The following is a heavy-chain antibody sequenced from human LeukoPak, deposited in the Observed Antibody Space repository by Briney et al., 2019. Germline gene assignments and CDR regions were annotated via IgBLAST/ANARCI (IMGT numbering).Heavy chain of an antibody. V-gene: IGHV4-34*01. CDR1: GGSFSGYY. CDR2: INHSGST. J-gene: IGHJ5*02. Sequence: SETLSLTCAVYGGSFSGYYWSWIRQPPGKGLEWIGEINHSGSTNYNPSLKSRVTISVDTSKNQFSLKLSSVTAADTAVYYCARCREDYSKGFDPWGQGTLVTVSS. D-gene: IGHD2-15*01. CDR3: ARCREDYSKGFDP.